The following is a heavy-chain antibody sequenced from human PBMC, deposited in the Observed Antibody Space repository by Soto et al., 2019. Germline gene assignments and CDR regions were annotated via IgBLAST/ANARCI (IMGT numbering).Heavy chain of an antibody. CDR3: AKVYLNTVLRYFDWLLPPKPDYYYYGMDV. Sequence: GGSLRLSCAASGFTFSSYGMHWVRQAPGKGLEWVAVISYDGSNKYYADSVKGRFTISRDNSKNTLYLQMNSLTAEDTAVYYCAKVYLNTVLRYFDWLLPPKPDYYYYGMDVWGQGTTVTVSS. CDR2: ISYDGSNK. CDR1: GFTFSSYG. V-gene: IGHV3-30*18. J-gene: IGHJ6*02. D-gene: IGHD3-9*01.